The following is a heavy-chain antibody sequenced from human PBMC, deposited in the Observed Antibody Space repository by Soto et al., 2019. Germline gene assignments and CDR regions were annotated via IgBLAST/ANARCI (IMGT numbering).Heavy chain of an antibody. CDR3: ARGGGDDYGDYDEVGSFDY. CDR1: GFTFSSYG. J-gene: IGHJ4*02. V-gene: IGHV3-33*01. CDR2: IWYDGSNK. D-gene: IGHD4-17*01. Sequence: QVQLVESGGGVVQPGRSLRLSCAASGFTFSSYGMHWVRQAPGKGLEWVAVIWYDGSNKYYADSVKGRFTISRDNSKNTQYLQMNSLRAEDTAVYYCARGGGDDYGDYDEVGSFDYWGRGTLVTVSS.